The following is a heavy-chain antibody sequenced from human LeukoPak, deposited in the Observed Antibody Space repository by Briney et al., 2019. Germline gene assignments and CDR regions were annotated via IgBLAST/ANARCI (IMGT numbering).Heavy chain of an antibody. D-gene: IGHD3-3*01. CDR1: GGSFSGYY. CDR2: INHSGST. V-gene: IGHV4-34*01. Sequence: SETLSLTCAVYGGSFSGYYWSWIRQPPGKGLEWIGEINHSGSTNYNPSLESRVTISVDTSKNQFSLKLSSVTAADTAVYYCARVSGSKDYWGQGTLVTVSS. J-gene: IGHJ4*02. CDR3: ARVSGSKDY.